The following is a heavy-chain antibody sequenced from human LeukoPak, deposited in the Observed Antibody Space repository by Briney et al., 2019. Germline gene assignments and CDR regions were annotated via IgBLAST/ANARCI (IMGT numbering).Heavy chain of an antibody. J-gene: IGHJ4*02. CDR3: AKLPGTTFYDDY. Sequence: GGSLRLSCAASGFTFSSYGLSWVRQAPGKGLEWVSVISGSGAKTYYADSVKGRFTISRDNSKNTLYLQMNSLRAEDTAVYYCAKLPGTTFYDDYWGQGTLVTVSS. V-gene: IGHV3-23*01. D-gene: IGHD1-7*01. CDR1: GFTFSSYG. CDR2: ISGSGAKT.